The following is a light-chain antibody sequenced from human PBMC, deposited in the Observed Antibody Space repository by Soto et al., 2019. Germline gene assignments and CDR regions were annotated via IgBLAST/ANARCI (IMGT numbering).Light chain of an antibody. CDR3: QQYGGSPLT. CDR1: QSVSSSS. V-gene: IGKV3-20*01. CDR2: GVS. J-gene: IGKJ4*01. Sequence: EIVLTQSPGTLSLSPGERATLSCRASQSVSSSSLAWYQQKPGQAPRLLFFGVSNRAAGVPDRFGGSGSGTDFTLTISRLEPEDFAVYYCQQYGGSPLTFGGGTKVDIK.